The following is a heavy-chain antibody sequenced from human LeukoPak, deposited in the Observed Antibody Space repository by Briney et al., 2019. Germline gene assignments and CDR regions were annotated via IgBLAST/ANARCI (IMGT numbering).Heavy chain of an antibody. J-gene: IGHJ4*02. V-gene: IGHV4-39*07. D-gene: IGHD3-3*01. Sequence: SETLSLTCTVSGGSISSSSYYWGWIRQPPGKGLEWIGSIYHSGSTYYNPSLKSRVTISVDTSKNQFSLKLSSVTAADTAVYYCARDPGLSHYDFWSGDFDYWGQGTLVTVSS. CDR2: IYHSGST. CDR1: GGSISSSSYY. CDR3: ARDPGLSHYDFWSGDFDY.